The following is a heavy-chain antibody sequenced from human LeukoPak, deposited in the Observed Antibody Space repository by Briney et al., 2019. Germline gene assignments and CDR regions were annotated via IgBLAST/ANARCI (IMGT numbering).Heavy chain of an antibody. D-gene: IGHD4-17*01. V-gene: IGHV5-51*01. Sequence: GESLKISCKGSGYRFTSYWIGWVRQMPGKGLEWMGIIYPDDSDTKYGPSFQGQVTISVDKSISTAYLQWSSLKASDTAMYYCARHNYGDLVKHYYYYGMDVWGQGTTVTVSS. J-gene: IGHJ6*02. CDR2: IYPDDSDT. CDR3: ARHNYGDLVKHYYYYGMDV. CDR1: GYRFTSYW.